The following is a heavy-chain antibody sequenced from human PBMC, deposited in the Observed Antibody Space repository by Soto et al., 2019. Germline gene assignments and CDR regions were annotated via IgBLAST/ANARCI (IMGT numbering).Heavy chain of an antibody. CDR3: ARFGLVTFDC. CDR1: GFIFNTYS. CDR2: ISPSGSYM. V-gene: IGHV3-21*03. J-gene: IGHJ4*02. Sequence: GGSLRLSCAASGFIFNTYSMDWVRQAPGKGLEWVASISPSGSYMYYGDSLKGRFTVSRDNAKNSLYLQMDSLRADDTAIYYCARFGLVTFDCWGQGTLVTVAS. D-gene: IGHD3-3*01.